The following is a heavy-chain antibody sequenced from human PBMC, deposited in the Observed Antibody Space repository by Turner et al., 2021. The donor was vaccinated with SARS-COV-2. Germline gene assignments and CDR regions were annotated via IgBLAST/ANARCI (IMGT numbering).Heavy chain of an antibody. J-gene: IGHJ6*02. D-gene: IGHD1-20*01. CDR1: GLIFRDYE. Sequence: EVQVVECGGGLVQPGGSLRLSCVASGLIFRDYEFNWVRQAPGKGLECLSYISGTVEVVYYSDSVECRFTISRDNSNNSVHLQMNSLRDEDTAIYYCARRYNWNPDYGMDVWGQGTTVTVSS. CDR3: ARRYNWNPDYGMDV. CDR2: ISGTVEVV. V-gene: IGHV3-48*03.